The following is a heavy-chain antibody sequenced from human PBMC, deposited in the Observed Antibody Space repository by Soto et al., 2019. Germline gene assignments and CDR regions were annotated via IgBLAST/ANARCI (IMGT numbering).Heavy chain of an antibody. CDR3: ARVFVGFGELFRNYYYYMDV. J-gene: IGHJ6*03. D-gene: IGHD3-10*01. Sequence: SETICLTSTVAGGYISSYGWSWIRKKPGKGLEWIGYIYYSGSTNYNPSLKSRVTISVDTSKNQFSLKLSSVTAADTAVYYCARVFVGFGELFRNYYYYMDVWGKGTTVTVSS. CDR1: GGYISSYG. V-gene: IGHV4-59*01. CDR2: IYYSGST.